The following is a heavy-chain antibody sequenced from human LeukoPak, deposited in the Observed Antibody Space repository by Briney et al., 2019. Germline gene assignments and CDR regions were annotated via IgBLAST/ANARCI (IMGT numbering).Heavy chain of an antibody. CDR2: ISGSGGST. Sequence: GGSLRLSCAASGFTFSSYAMSWVRQAPGKGLEWVSAISGSGGSTYYADSVKGRFTISRDNSKNTLHLQMNSLRAEDTAVYYCAGGPRIAVAGNFDYWGQGTLVTVSS. J-gene: IGHJ4*02. D-gene: IGHD6-19*01. CDR3: AGGPRIAVAGNFDY. CDR1: GFTFSSYA. V-gene: IGHV3-23*01.